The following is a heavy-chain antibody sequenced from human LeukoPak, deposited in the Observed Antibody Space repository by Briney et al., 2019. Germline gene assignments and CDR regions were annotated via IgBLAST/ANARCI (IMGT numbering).Heavy chain of an antibody. Sequence: SETLSLTCTVSGGSISSYYWSWIRQPPGKGLEWIGYIYYSGSTNYNPSLKSRVTISVDTSKNQFSLKLSSVAAADTAVYYCARGAMLYYYYYYYMDVWGKGTTVTVSS. CDR1: GGSISSYY. D-gene: IGHD2-8*01. J-gene: IGHJ6*03. V-gene: IGHV4-59*01. CDR2: IYYSGST. CDR3: ARGAMLYYYYYYYMDV.